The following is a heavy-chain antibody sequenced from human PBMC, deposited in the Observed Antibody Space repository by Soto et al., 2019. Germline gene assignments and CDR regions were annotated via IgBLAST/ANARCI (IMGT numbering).Heavy chain of an antibody. CDR1: GGTFSSYA. CDR3: ARVTLRAKDAFDI. CDR2: IIPIFGTA. Sequence: TSVKVSCKASGGTFSSYAISWVRQVPGQGLEWMGGIIPIFGTANYAQKFQGRVTITADESTSTAYMELSSLRSEDTAVYYCARVTLRAKDAFDIWGQGTMVTVSS. V-gene: IGHV1-69*13. J-gene: IGHJ3*02.